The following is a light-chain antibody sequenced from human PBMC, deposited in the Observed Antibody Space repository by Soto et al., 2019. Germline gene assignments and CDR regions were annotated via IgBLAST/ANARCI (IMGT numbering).Light chain of an antibody. V-gene: IGKV1-5*01. CDR2: DAS. CDR3: QQYNGSPYT. J-gene: IGKJ2*01. Sequence: DIQMTQSPSTLSASVGDRVTITCRASQTISAWLAWYQRKPGKAPQLLIYDASRLESGVPSRFSGSGSGTEFTLTISSLQPEDFASYYCQQYNGSPYTFGQGTKLEIK. CDR1: QTISAW.